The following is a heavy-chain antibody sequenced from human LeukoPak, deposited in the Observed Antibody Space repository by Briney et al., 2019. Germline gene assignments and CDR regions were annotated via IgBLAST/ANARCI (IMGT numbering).Heavy chain of an antibody. CDR3: ARGRERIVVVMVAFDI. D-gene: IGHD3-22*01. J-gene: IGHJ3*02. CDR2: MNPNSGNT. V-gene: IGHV1-8*01. Sequence: ASVKVSCKASGYTFTSYDINWVRQATGQGLEWMGWMNPNSGNTGYAQKFQGRVTTTRNTSISTAYMELSSLRSEDTAVYYCARGRERIVVVMVAFDIWGQGTMVTVSS. CDR1: GYTFTSYD.